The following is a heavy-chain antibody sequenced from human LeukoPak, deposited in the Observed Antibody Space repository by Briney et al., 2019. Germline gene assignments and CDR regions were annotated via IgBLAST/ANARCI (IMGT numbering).Heavy chain of an antibody. J-gene: IGHJ4*02. CDR3: ARRASMVRGDPRAHFDY. Sequence: PGGSLRLSCAASGFTFNTYGMHWVRQAPGKGLEWVAVIWYDGSNKYYADSVKGRFTISRDNSKNTLYLQMNSLRAEDTAVYYCARRASMVRGDPRAHFDYWGQGTLVTVSS. CDR1: GFTFNTYG. CDR2: IWYDGSNK. V-gene: IGHV3-33*01. D-gene: IGHD3-10*01.